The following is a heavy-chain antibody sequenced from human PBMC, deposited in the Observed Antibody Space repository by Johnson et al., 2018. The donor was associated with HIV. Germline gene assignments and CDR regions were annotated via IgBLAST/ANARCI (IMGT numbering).Heavy chain of an antibody. Sequence: VQLVESGGGVERPGESLRLSCVGSGFMFDDYAMSWVRQVPGKGLEWVSGLDWSGGSTGYADSVQCRFTISRDNAKNSLYLQMSSLRDEETAVYYCARERGGKGGCDAFDIWDQGTMVTVSS. CDR1: GFMFDDYA. CDR3: ARERGGKGGCDAFDI. J-gene: IGHJ3*02. CDR2: LDWSGGST. V-gene: IGHV3-20*04. D-gene: IGHD2-15*01.